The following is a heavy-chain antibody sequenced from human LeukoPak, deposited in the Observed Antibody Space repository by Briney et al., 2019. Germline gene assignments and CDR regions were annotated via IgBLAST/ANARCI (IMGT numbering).Heavy chain of an antibody. Sequence: GGSLRLSCAASGFTFTIHAVHWVRQAPGKGLEWVAVTDGTNKFYSDSVRGRFTISGDTSKNTIYLQMNSLRPKDTAMYYCAKDLIAGPPDYFDYWGQGTLVSVSS. V-gene: IGHV3-30-3*01. CDR2: TDGTNK. CDR1: GFTFTIHA. CDR3: AKDLIAGPPDYFDY. J-gene: IGHJ4*02. D-gene: IGHD2-21*01.